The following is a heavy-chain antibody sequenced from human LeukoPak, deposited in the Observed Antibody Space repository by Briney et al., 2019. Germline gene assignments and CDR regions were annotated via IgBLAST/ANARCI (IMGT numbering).Heavy chain of an antibody. J-gene: IGHJ6*03. CDR3: TRVQNDFWSGYSYYMDV. CDR2: INPKSGGT. Sequence: ASVKVSCKASGYTFTVYYMHWVRQAPGQGLEWMGCINPKSGGTNYEQKFQGRVTMTRDSSISTAYMELSRLRSDDTAVYYCTRVQNDFWSGYSYYMDVWGKGTTVTVSS. D-gene: IGHD3-3*01. CDR1: GYTFTVYY. V-gene: IGHV1-2*02.